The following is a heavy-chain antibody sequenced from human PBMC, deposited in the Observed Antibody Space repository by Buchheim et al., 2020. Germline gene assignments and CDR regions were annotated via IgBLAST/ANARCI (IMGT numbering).Heavy chain of an antibody. D-gene: IGHD1/OR15-1a*01. Sequence: QVQLVESGGGVVQPGGSLRLSCAASGFTFSSYAMHWVRQAPGKGLEWVAVISYDGSNKYYADSVKGRFTISRDNSKNTLYLQMNSLRAEDTAVYYCARDPAPTRGYAFDIWGQGT. V-gene: IGHV3-30*04. CDR3: ARDPAPTRGYAFDI. CDR2: ISYDGSNK. J-gene: IGHJ3*02. CDR1: GFTFSSYA.